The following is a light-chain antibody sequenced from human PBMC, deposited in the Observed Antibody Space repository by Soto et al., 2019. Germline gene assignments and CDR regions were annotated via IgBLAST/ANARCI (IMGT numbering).Light chain of an antibody. J-gene: IGKJ1*01. CDR2: GAS. CDR3: QQYGSSPWT. Sequence: EIALTQSPGTLSLSPGERATLSCRASQSVASNYLAWYQQKPGQAPRLLIYGASSRATGVPDRVSGSGSGTDFALTIRRLEPEDFAVYYCQQYGSSPWTFGQGTKGEIK. V-gene: IGKV3-20*01. CDR1: QSVASNY.